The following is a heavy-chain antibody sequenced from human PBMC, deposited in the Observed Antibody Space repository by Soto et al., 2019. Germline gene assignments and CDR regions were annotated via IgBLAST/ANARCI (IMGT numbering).Heavy chain of an antibody. J-gene: IGHJ6*02. D-gene: IGHD4-17*01. CDR3: ARGLPGYYGMDV. CDR1: GLTFSSYW. Sequence: HPGGSLRLSCAASGLTFSSYWIHWVRQAPGKGLVWVSRIKGDGSRTDYADSVKGRFTISRDNAKNTAYLQMNSLRDEDTAVYYCARGLPGYYGMDVWGQGTTVTVSS. V-gene: IGHV3-74*01. CDR2: IKGDGSRT.